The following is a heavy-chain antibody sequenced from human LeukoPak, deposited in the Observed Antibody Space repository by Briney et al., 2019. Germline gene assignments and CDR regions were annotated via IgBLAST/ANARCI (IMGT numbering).Heavy chain of an antibody. Sequence: SGTLSLTCAVSGGSISSSNWWSWVRQPPGKGLEWIGETYHSGSTNYNPSLKSRVTISVDKSKNQFSLKLTSVTAADTAVYYCARAGYYDSSGYYSFDYWGQGTLVTVSS. CDR2: TYHSGST. CDR1: GGSISSSNW. V-gene: IGHV4-4*02. D-gene: IGHD3-22*01. J-gene: IGHJ4*02. CDR3: ARAGYYDSSGYYSFDY.